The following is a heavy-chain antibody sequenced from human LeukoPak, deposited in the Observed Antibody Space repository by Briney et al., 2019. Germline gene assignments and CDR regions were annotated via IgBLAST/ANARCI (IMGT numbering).Heavy chain of an antibody. CDR1: GGSISSNTYY. CDR2: ISNSGREI. Sequence: LSLTCTVSGGSISSNTYYWGWIRQPPGKGLEWVSYISNSGREINYADSVKGRFTISRDNAMSSLYLQMNSLRVEDTAVYYCGRGHWSLDYWGQGTLVTVSS. V-gene: IGHV3-11*04. D-gene: IGHD1-1*01. J-gene: IGHJ4*02. CDR3: GRGHWSLDY.